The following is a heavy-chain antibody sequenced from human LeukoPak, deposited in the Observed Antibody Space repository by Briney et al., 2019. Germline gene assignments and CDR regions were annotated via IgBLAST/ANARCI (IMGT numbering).Heavy chain of an antibody. J-gene: IGHJ4*02. CDR3: ARLHQALYYFDY. CDR1: SSSSYF. V-gene: IGHV5-51*01. CDR2: IYPGDSDT. Sequence: SSSSYFWGWIRHPPGKGLEWMGIIYPGDSDTRYSPSFQGQVTISADKSISTAYLQWSSLKASDTAMYYCARLHQALYYFDYWGQGTLVTVSS.